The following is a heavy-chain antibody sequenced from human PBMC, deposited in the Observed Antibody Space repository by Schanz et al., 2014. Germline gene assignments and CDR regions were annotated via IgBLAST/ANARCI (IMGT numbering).Heavy chain of an antibody. Sequence: QVQLLESGGGLFKPGGSLRLSCAGSGFTFADYYMTWIRQAPGKGLEWISYVSSYDTTVSYADSVKGRFTISRDNAKNSVYLQMNSLRVEDTAVYYCATSYSSSSYFYVMDVWGQGTTVTVSS. CDR2: VSSYDTTV. D-gene: IGHD6-6*01. CDR3: ATSYSSSSYFYVMDV. J-gene: IGHJ6*02. CDR1: GFTFADYY. V-gene: IGHV3-11*01.